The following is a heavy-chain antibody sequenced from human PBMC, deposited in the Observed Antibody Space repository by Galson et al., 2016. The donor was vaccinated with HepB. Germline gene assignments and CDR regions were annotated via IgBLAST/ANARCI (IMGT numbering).Heavy chain of an antibody. D-gene: IGHD3-16*02. CDR3: ARAELSFAAITSTGPLDY. J-gene: IGHJ4*02. CDR1: SYTFTSSG. CDR2: ISGHSGHT. V-gene: IGHV1-18*01. Sequence: SVKVSCKASSYTFTSSGVSWVRQAPGQGLEWMGWISGHSGHTNFAQKLQGRITMTTDTSTSTAYMELRSLRSDDTAVYYCARAELSFAAITSTGPLDYWGQGTLVTVSS.